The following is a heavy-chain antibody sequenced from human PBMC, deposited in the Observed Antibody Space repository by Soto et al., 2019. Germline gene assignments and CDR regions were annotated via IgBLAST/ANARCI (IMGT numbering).Heavy chain of an antibody. CDR1: GYTFTSYD. V-gene: IGHV1-8*01. Sequence: ASVKVSCKASGYTFTSYDINLVRQATGQGLEWMGWMNPNSGNTGYAQKFQGRVTMTRNTSISTAYMELSSLRSEDTAVYYCARGWITMVRGVVGPDAFDIWGQGTMVTVSS. D-gene: IGHD3-10*01. J-gene: IGHJ3*02. CDR2: MNPNSGNT. CDR3: ARGWITMVRGVVGPDAFDI.